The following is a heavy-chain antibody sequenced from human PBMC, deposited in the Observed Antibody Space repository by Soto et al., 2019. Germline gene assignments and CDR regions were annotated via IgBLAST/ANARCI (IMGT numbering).Heavy chain of an antibody. CDR3: ARHKWEVLGGYASASAFDI. V-gene: IGHV4-39*01. J-gene: IGHJ3*02. CDR1: GGSISSSSYY. D-gene: IGHD5-12*01. Sequence: QLQLQESGPGLVKPSETLSLTCTVSGGSISSSSYYWGWIRQPPGKGLEWIGSIYYSGSTYYNPSLKSRVTISVDTSKNQFSLKLSSVTAADTAVYYCARHKWEVLGGYASASAFDIWGQGTMVTVSS. CDR2: IYYSGST.